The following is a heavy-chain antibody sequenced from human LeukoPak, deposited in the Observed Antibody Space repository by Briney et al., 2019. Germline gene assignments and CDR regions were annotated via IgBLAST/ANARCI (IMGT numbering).Heavy chain of an antibody. D-gene: IGHD3-22*01. Sequence: PSETLSLTCTVSGCSMNSYYWSWIRQPAGKGLEWIGRIYSSGATNYNPSLKSRVTMSLDTSKNQFSLKLSSVTAADTAVYYCARVSDDSSGYYHYWGQGTLVTVSS. CDR1: GCSMNSYY. CDR2: IYSSGAT. CDR3: ARVSDDSSGYYHY. J-gene: IGHJ4*02. V-gene: IGHV4-4*07.